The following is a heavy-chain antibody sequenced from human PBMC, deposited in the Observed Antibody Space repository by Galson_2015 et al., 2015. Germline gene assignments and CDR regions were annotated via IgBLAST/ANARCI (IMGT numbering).Heavy chain of an antibody. CDR3: AREGAFVYGDYVGYYGMDV. V-gene: IGHV3-33*01. J-gene: IGHJ6*02. Sequence: LRLSCAASGFTFRSYGMHWVRPAPGKGLAWVAVIWYDGSNKYYADSVKGRFTTSRDNSKNALYLQMNSLRAEDTAVYYCAREGAFVYGDYVGYYGMDVWGQGTTVTVSS. CDR1: GFTFRSYG. CDR2: IWYDGSNK. D-gene: IGHD4-17*01.